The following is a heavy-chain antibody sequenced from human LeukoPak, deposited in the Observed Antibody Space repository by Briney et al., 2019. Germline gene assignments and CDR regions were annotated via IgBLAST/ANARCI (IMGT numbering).Heavy chain of an antibody. Sequence: GRSLRLSCAASGFTFSSYGMHWVRQAPGKGLEWVAVISYDGSNKYYADSVKGRFTISRDNSKNTLYLQMNSLRAEDTAEYYCAKDKRKAYGMDVWGQGTTVTVSS. CDR1: GFTFSSYG. CDR3: AKDKRKAYGMDV. CDR2: ISYDGSNK. V-gene: IGHV3-30*18. J-gene: IGHJ6*02.